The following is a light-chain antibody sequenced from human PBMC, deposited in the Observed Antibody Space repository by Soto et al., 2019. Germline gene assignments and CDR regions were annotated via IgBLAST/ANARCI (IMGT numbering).Light chain of an antibody. CDR3: QQGYNTPPA. J-gene: IGKJ3*01. V-gene: IGKV1-39*01. CDR2: AAS. Sequence: DIQMTQSPSSLSASVGDRVTITCRASQSISSYLNWYQQKPGKAPKLLIYAASSLQSGVLSRFNGSGSGTDVALSTSGLQPEEFATYYYQQGYNTPPACGPGTKVDIK. CDR1: QSISSY.